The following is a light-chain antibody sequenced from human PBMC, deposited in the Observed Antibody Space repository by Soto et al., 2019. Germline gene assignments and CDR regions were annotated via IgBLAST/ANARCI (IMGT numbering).Light chain of an antibody. J-gene: IGLJ1*01. V-gene: IGLV1-51*01. Sequence: TQPPSVSAAPGQKVTISCSGSSSNIGNNYVSWYQQLPGTAPKLLIYDNNKRPSGIPDRFSGSKSGTSATLGITGLQTGDEADYYCGTWDSRLSAYVFGTGTKSPS. CDR3: GTWDSRLSAYV. CDR1: SSNIGNNY. CDR2: DNN.